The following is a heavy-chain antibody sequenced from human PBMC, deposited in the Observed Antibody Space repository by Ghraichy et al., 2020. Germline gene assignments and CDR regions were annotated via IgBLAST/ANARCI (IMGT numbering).Heavy chain of an antibody. CDR2: INSDGSST. D-gene: IGHD3-10*02. CDR1: GFTFSSYW. V-gene: IGHV3-74*01. CDR3: LFGELSFNFDY. J-gene: IGHJ4*02. Sequence: GGSLRLSCAASGFTFSSYWMHWVRQAPGKGLVWVSRINSDGSSTSYADSVKGRFTISRDNAKNTLYLQMNSLRAEDTAVYYCLFGELSFNFDYWGQGTLVTVSS.